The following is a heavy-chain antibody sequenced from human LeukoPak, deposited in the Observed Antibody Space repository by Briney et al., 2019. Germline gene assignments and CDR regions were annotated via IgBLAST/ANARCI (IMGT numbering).Heavy chain of an antibody. CDR2: ISSSSSTI. CDR3: AREVLMGSYYIDF. J-gene: IGHJ4*02. CDR1: GFTFRSYT. D-gene: IGHD3-10*01. Sequence: GGSLRLSCAASGFTFRSYTMSWVRQAPGKGLEWVSYISSSSSTIYYADSVKGRFTISRDNAKNSLFVQMNSLREEDTAVYFCAREVLMGSYYIDFWGQGTLVTVSS. V-gene: IGHV3-48*02.